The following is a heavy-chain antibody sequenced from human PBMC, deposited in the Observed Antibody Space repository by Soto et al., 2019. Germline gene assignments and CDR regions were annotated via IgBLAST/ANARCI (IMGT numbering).Heavy chain of an antibody. CDR3: ARAGAATLSDY. CDR2: IYYSGST. Sequence: SETLSLTCTVSGGSISNYYCSWIRQPPGKGLEWIGYIYYSGSTNYNPSLKSRVTISVDTSKNQFSLRLSSVTAADTAVYYCARAGAATLSDYWGQGTLVTVSS. CDR1: GGSISNYY. V-gene: IGHV4-59*01. J-gene: IGHJ4*02. D-gene: IGHD2-15*01.